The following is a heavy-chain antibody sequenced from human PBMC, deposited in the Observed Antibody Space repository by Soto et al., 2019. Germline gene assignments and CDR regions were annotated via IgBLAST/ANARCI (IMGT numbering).Heavy chain of an antibody. CDR1: GFTFSDHY. V-gene: IGHV3-72*01. Sequence: EVHLVESGGGLVQPEGSLRLSCAASGFTFSDHYMDWVRQAPGKGLEWVGRIRNKANSYTTEYAASVKGRFTISRDDSRNSLYLQMNSLKTEDTAMYYCTRAGILTTPYYFDYWGQGTLVTVS. CDR3: TRAGILTTPYYFDY. J-gene: IGHJ4*02. CDR2: IRNKANSYTT. D-gene: IGHD2-21*01.